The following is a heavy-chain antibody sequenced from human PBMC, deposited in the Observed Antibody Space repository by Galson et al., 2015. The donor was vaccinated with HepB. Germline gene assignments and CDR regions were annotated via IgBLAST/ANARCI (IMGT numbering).Heavy chain of an antibody. V-gene: IGHV3-7*03. CDR2: IKQDGSEK. CDR3: ARDGATYYYGSGPDY. CDR1: GFTFSSYW. J-gene: IGHJ4*02. Sequence: SLRLSCAASGFTFSSYWMSWVRQAPGKGLEWVANIKQDGSEKYYVDSVKGRFTISRDNAKNSLYLQMNSLRAEDTAVYYCARDGATYYYGSGPDYWGQGTLVTVSS. D-gene: IGHD3-10*01.